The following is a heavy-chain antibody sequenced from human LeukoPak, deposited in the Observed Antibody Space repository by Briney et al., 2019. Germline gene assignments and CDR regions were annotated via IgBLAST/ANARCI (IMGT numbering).Heavy chain of an antibody. CDR2: VYNSGST. CDR3: ARHLGDWFDP. J-gene: IGHJ5*02. V-gene: IGHV4-59*08. CDR1: GGSISSSY. Sequence: SETLSLTCTVSGGSISSSYWSWIRQPPGKGLEWIGYVYNSGSTKYNPSLKSRATMSVDTSKNQFSLKLSSVTAADTAVYYCARHLGDWFDPWGQGTLVTVSS.